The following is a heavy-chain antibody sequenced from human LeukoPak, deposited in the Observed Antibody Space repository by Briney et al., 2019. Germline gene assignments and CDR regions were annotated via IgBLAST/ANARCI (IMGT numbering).Heavy chain of an antibody. CDR2: ISSSSTI. Sequence: GGSLRLSCAASGFTFSSYSMNWVRQAPGKGLEWVSYISSSSTIYYADSVKGRFTISRDNAKNSLDLQMNSLRAEDTAVYYCARDDIVVVPAAMGYYYYYMDVWGKGTTVTVSS. CDR1: GFTFSSYS. CDR3: ARDDIVVVPAAMGYYYYYMDV. V-gene: IGHV3-48*04. J-gene: IGHJ6*03. D-gene: IGHD2-2*01.